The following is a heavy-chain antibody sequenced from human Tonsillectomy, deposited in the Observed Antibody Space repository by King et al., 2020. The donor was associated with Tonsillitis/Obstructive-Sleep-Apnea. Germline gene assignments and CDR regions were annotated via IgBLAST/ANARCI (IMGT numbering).Heavy chain of an antibody. CDR2: ISYDGKIK. CDR3: ARGNYYEEGPTDAFDV. V-gene: IGHV3-30*04. CDR1: GFTFSTYT. D-gene: IGHD3-22*01. Sequence: VQLVESGGGVVQPGRSLRLSCAASGFTFSTYTLHWVRQAPGKGLEWVAVISYDGKIKYYADSVKGRFTISRDNSKNTLSLQMNTLRGEDTAVYYCARGNYYEEGPTDAFDVWGQGTLVTVS. J-gene: IGHJ3*01.